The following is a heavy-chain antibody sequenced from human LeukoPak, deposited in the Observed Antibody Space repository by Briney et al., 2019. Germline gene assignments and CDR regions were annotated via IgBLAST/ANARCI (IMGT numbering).Heavy chain of an antibody. V-gene: IGHV3-64*01. CDR1: GFTFSSYA. D-gene: IGHD5-24*01. CDR3: ARGEEMATSYFDY. Sequence: GGSLRLSCAASGFTFSSYAMHWVRQAPGKGLEYVSAISSNGGSTYYANSVKGRFTISRDNSKNTLYLQMGSLRAEDMAVYYCARGEEMATSYFDYWGQGTLVTVSS. J-gene: IGHJ4*02. CDR2: ISSNGGST.